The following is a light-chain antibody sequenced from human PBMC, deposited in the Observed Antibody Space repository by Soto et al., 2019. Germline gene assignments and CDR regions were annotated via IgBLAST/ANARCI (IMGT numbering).Light chain of an antibody. CDR2: GAS. CDR3: QQYNKWPPVT. Sequence: EIVLTQSPGTLSLSPGERATLSCRASQSVSSSYLAWYQQKPGQAPRLLIYGASSRATGIPDRFSGGGSGTEFTLTISSLQSEDFAVYFCQQYNKWPPVTLRPGTKVDIK. V-gene: IGKV3-20*01. CDR1: QSVSSSY. J-gene: IGKJ3*01.